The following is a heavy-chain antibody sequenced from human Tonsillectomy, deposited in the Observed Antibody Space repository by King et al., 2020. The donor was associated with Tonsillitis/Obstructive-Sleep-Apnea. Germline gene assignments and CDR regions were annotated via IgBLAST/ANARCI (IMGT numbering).Heavy chain of an antibody. D-gene: IGHD7-27*01. J-gene: IGHJ5*02. CDR3: ARIVRDWGPVGLTYFFDL. V-gene: IGHV2-26*01. Sequence: ITLKESGPVLVKPPETLTLTCTVSGFSLSNARMGVTWIRQPPGKALEWLAHILPNDEKSCSTYLKNRLTISKDTSKSQVVLTMTNMDPVDTATYYCARIVRDWGPVGLTYFFDLWGQGTLVTVSS. CDR1: GFSLSNARMG. CDR2: ILPNDEK.